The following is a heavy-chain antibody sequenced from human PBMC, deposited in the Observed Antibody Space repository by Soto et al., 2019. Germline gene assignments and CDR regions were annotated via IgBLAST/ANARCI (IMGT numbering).Heavy chain of an antibody. V-gene: IGHV3-74*01. CDR1: GFTFSSYW. Sequence: GGSLRLSCAASGFTFSSYWMHWVRQAPGKGLVWVSRINSDGSSTSYADSVKGRFTISRDNAKNTLYLQMNSLRAEDTAVYYCARAMGLGHPGVPYYYYYGMDVWGQGTTVTVSS. CDR2: INSDGSST. D-gene: IGHD3-10*01. CDR3: ARAMGLGHPGVPYYYYYGMDV. J-gene: IGHJ6*02.